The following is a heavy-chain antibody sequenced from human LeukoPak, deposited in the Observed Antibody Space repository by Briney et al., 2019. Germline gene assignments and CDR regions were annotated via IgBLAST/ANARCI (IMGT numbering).Heavy chain of an antibody. Sequence: GGSLRLSCVASGFTFSTFAMSWVRQAPGKGLEWVSAIRANGGDTYYADSAKGRFTISRDNSKNTLYLQMNSLRAEDTAIYYCAKDRGYWGQGTLVTVSS. CDR1: GFTFSTFA. CDR2: IRANGGDT. J-gene: IGHJ4*02. V-gene: IGHV3-23*01. CDR3: AKDRGY.